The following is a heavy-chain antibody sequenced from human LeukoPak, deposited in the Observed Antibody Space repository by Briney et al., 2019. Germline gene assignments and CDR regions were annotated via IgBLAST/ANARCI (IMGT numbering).Heavy chain of an antibody. CDR2: IKQDGSEM. J-gene: IGHJ4*02. V-gene: IGHV3-7*03. CDR1: GFTFSSYW. CDR3: ARVFRVHFDY. Sequence: PGGSLRLSCADSGFTFSSYWMTWVRQAPGKGLEWVANIKQDGSEMFYVDSVKGRFTISRDNAKNSLFLQMNSLRAEDTAVYYRARVFRVHFDYWGQGTLVTVSS. D-gene: IGHD3-10*01.